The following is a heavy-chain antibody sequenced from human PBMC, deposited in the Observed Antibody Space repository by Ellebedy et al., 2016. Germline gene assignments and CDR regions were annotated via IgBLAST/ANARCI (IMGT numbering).Heavy chain of an antibody. CDR1: GGSVSSHY. D-gene: IGHD5-18*01. Sequence: SETLSLTCNVSGGSVSSHYWSWIRQPPGKGLEWLAYIFYRGNTNYNPSLKSRITVSVDTSQNQFSLQLNSVTAADTAVYYCASHLRYTYGYLTDWGQGTLVTVSS. CDR2: IFYRGNT. J-gene: IGHJ4*02. V-gene: IGHV4-59*08. CDR3: ASHLRYTYGYLTD.